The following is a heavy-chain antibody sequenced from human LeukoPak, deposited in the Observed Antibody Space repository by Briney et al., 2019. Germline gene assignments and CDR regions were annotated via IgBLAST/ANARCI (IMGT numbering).Heavy chain of an antibody. CDR1: GFTFSSYS. CDR2: ISSSSSYI. Sequence: GGSLRLSCAASGFTFSSYSMNWVRQAPGKGLEWVSSISSSSSYIYYADSVKGRFTISRGNAKNSLYLQMNSLRAEDTAVYYCARGPRSGYYYFDYWGQGTLVTVSS. J-gene: IGHJ4*02. D-gene: IGHD3-3*01. CDR3: ARGPRSGYYYFDY. V-gene: IGHV3-21*01.